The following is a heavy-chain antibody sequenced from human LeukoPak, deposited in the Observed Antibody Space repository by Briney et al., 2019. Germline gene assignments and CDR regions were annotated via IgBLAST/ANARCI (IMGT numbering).Heavy chain of an antibody. CDR1: GFTFSNYG. V-gene: IGHV3-30*03. J-gene: IGHJ4*02. CDR3: ARKFLTGRLIDY. D-gene: IGHD7-27*01. CDR2: ISYDGSNE. Sequence: GGSLRLSCAASGFTFSNYGMHWVRQAPGKGLEWVAVISYDGSNEYYADSVKGRFTISRDTSKNTLYLQMSSLRAEDTALYYCARKFLTGRLIDYWGQGTLVTVSS.